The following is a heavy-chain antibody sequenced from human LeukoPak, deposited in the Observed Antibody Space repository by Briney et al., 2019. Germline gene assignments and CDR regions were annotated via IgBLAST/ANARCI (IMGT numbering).Heavy chain of an antibody. CDR2: INSSNGKT. D-gene: IGHD6-19*01. CDR1: GYTFSSYG. J-gene: IGHJ4*02. V-gene: IGHV1-18*04. CDR3: ARQAGGYSSGWYQFHFDY. Sequence: ASVKVSWKASGYTFSSYGISWVRQAPGQGLEWMGWINSSNGKTNYAQKFQGRVTMTTDTSTSTAYMELRSLRADDTAVYYCARQAGGYSSGWYQFHFDYWGQGTLVTVSS.